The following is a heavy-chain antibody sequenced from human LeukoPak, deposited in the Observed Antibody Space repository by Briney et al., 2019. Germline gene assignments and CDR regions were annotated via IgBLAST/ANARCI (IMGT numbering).Heavy chain of an antibody. V-gene: IGHV3-23*01. CDR3: AKDRDGGNVRPYSFDY. CDR1: GFTFNSYA. J-gene: IGHJ4*02. CDR2: IGSGDGST. Sequence: GGSLRLSCAASGFTFNSYAMTWVRQAPGKGLEWVSAIGSGDGSTYYTDSAKGRFTISRDNSKNTLYLQMNSLRADDTAAYYCAKDRDGGNVRPYSFDYWGQGTLVTVSS. D-gene: IGHD4-23*01.